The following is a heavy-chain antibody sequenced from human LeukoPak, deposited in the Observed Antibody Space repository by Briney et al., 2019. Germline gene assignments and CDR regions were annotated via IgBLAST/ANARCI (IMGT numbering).Heavy chain of an antibody. V-gene: IGHV3-30*02. D-gene: IGHD3-22*01. J-gene: IGHJ4*02. CDR2: IRYDGSNK. CDR1: GFPFSSYG. Sequence: RGSLRLSCAASGFPFSSYGMHWVRQAPGKGLEWVAFIRYDGSNKYYADSVKGRFTISRDNSKNTLYLQMNSLRAADTAVYYCAKDPTHYRVWDDYDSTVLSYWGQGTLVTVSS. CDR3: AKDPTHYRVWDDYDSTVLSY.